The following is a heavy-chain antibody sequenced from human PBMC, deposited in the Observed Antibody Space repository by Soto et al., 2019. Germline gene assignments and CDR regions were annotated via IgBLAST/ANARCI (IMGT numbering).Heavy chain of an antibody. CDR2: KSKIDGETT. D-gene: IGHD6-19*01. Sequence: EAQLGESGGGLVKPGGSLRLSCAASGFTFSIKSKIDGETTDYAAPVKGRFSISRDDSKNTLYLQMNSLKTEDTAVYYCTPLALKYVSGWYDFSDWGQGTLVTVSS. V-gene: IGHV3-15*07. J-gene: IGHJ4*02. CDR1: GFTFS. CDR3: TPLALKYVSGWYDFSD.